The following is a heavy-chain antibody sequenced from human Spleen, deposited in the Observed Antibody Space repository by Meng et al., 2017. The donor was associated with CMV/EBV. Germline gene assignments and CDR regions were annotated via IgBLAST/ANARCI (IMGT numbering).Heavy chain of an antibody. V-gene: IGHV2-5*01. D-gene: IGHD5-24*01. CDR1: GFSLTTGGVA. CDR2: IYGNGDK. J-gene: IGHJ4*02. CDR3: AHLDGTRWYYYDY. Sequence: SGPTLVKPTQTLTLTCTFPGFSLTTGGVAVGWIRQPPGKALEWLAHIYGNGDKYYSTSLKSRLIITKDTSRNQVVLAMTNVDPMDTATYYCAHLDGTRWYYYDYWGQGTLVTVSS.